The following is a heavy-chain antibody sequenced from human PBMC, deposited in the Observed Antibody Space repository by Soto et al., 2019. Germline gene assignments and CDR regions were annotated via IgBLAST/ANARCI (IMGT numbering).Heavy chain of an antibody. CDR2: ISSSSSYI. D-gene: IGHD3-10*01. CDR3: ARDRVTMVRGVSYGMDV. J-gene: IGHJ6*02. Sequence: WGSLRLSCAASGFTFSSYSMNWFRQAPGKGLEWVSSISSSSSYIYYADSVKGRFTISRDNAKNSLYLQMNSLRAEDTAVYYCARDRVTMVRGVSYGMDVWGQGTTVTVSS. V-gene: IGHV3-21*01. CDR1: GFTFSSYS.